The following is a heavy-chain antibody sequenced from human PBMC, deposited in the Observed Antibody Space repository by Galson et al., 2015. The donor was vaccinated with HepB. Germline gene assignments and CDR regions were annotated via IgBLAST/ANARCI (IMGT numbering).Heavy chain of an antibody. J-gene: IGHJ4*02. CDR1: GFTFSSYA. CDR2: ISYDGSNK. D-gene: IGHD2-21*02. V-gene: IGHV3-30*04. CDR3: ARVHIAYCGGDCYGVDY. Sequence: SLRLSCAASGFTFSSYAMHWVRQAPGKGLEWVAVISYDGSNKYYADSVKGRFTISRDNSKNTLYLQMNSLRAEDTAVYYCARVHIAYCGGDCYGVDYWGQGTLVTVSS.